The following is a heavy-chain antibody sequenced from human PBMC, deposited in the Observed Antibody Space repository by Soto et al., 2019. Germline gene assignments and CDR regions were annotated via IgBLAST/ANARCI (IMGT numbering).Heavy chain of an antibody. D-gene: IGHD2-2*01. CDR1: GYTFTSYY. J-gene: IGHJ5*02. V-gene: IGHV1-3*01. CDR3: ARGIATGQLDP. Sequence: ASEKVSCKASGYTFTSYYMNWVRQAPGQRLEWMGWINPDNGNTKSSQKFQDRVIITRDTSASTAYMDLSSLRSEDTAVYYCARGIATGQLDPWGQGTLVTVPQ. CDR2: INPDNGNT.